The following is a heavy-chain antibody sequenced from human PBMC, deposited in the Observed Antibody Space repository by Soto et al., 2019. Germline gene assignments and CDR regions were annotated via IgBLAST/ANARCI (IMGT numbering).Heavy chain of an antibody. V-gene: IGHV1-69*02. CDR2: ITPILGIP. D-gene: IGHD4-17*01. Sequence: QVQLVQSGAEVRKPGSSVKVSCTTFGAALSNHFISWVRLAPGQGLEWMGRITPILGIPNYSQNFQGRVTMNADRSTKTIYMELSSLRSDDTAVYYCARGGSVDYGVYNYWGQGTLVTVSS. J-gene: IGHJ4*02. CDR3: ARGGSVDYGVYNY. CDR1: GAALSNHF.